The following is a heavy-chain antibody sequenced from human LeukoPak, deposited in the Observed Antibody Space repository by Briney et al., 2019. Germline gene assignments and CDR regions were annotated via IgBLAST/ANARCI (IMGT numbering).Heavy chain of an antibody. Sequence: GGSLRLSCAASGFTFSSYAMHWVRQAPGKGLEWVAVISYDGSNKYYADSVKGRFTISRDNSKNTLYLQMNSLRAEDTAVYYCAREYLLGYSGSYYGNGYFDYWGQGTLVTVSS. CDR2: ISYDGSNK. J-gene: IGHJ4*02. V-gene: IGHV3-30-3*01. CDR3: AREYLLGYSGSYYGNGYFDY. D-gene: IGHD1-26*01. CDR1: GFTFSSYA.